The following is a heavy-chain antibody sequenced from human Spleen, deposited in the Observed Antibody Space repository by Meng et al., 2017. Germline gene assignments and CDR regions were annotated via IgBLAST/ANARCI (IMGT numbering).Heavy chain of an antibody. Sequence: SVKVSCKTSGATFSSFALNWLRQAPGQGLEWMGGIIPMFGTPHYAQKFQGRVTITADESTRTAYMELSSLRSEDTAVYYCARDADYGGIPYYFNYWGQGTLVTVSS. CDR2: IIPMFGTP. D-gene: IGHD4-23*01. J-gene: IGHJ4*02. CDR3: ARDADYGGIPYYFNY. CDR1: GATFSSFA. V-gene: IGHV1-69*13.